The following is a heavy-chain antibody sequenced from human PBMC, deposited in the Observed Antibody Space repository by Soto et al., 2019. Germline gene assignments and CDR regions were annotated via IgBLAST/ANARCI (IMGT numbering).Heavy chain of an antibody. V-gene: IGHV3-11*05. Sequence: QLVESGGGLVKPGASLRLSCLASEFTFSDYYMHWIRQAPGKGLEWISSITSSSTNTDYADSVKGRFTIARDNAKNSVFLQMSSLRADDTAIYYCARGAPWGVTFPFDIWGQGTMVSVSS. CDR1: EFTFSDYY. J-gene: IGHJ3*02. D-gene: IGHD7-27*01. CDR3: ARGAPWGVTFPFDI. CDR2: ITSSSTNT.